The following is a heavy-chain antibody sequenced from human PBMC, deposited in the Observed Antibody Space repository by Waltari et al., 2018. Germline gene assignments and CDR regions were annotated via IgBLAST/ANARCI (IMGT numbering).Heavy chain of an antibody. V-gene: IGHV4-39*01. J-gene: IGHJ3*01. CDR2: MSYSGAT. D-gene: IGHD1-1*01. CDR3: ATYIGASVGTAAFDV. CDR1: GVSITSNRHY. Sequence: QLQLQESGPGLVKPSETLSLTCSVSGVSITSNRHYWGWIRQPPGQGLGWIGTMSYSGATYSSASLKSRVTISRDTSKNQLSLKLGSVTAADTAIYYCATYIGASVGTAAFDVWGQGTMVSVSS.